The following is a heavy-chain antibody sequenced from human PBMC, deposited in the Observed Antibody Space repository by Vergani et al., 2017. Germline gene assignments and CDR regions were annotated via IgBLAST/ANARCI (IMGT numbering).Heavy chain of an antibody. CDR2: INPNSGGT. V-gene: IGHV1-2*02. CDR1: GYTFTGYY. CDR3: ARFGLQNEIWFGELYGY. D-gene: IGHD3-10*01. J-gene: IGHJ4*02. Sequence: QVQLVQSGAEVKKPGPSVKVSCKASGYTFTGYYMHWVRQAPGQGLEWMGWINPNSGGTNYAQKFQGRVTMTRDTSISTAYMELSRLRSDDTAVYYCARFGLQNEIWFGELYGYWGQGTLVTVSS.